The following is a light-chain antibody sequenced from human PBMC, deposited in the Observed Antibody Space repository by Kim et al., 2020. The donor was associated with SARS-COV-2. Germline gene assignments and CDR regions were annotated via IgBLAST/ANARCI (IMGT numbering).Light chain of an antibody. CDR3: QSYDTSLSGSV. CDR2: ANN. V-gene: IGLV1-40*01. J-gene: IGLJ1*01. Sequence: VTNSCTGSNATTGLGYDVQWYQQLPGKAPKLLIHANNNRPSGVPDRFSGSKSGTSASLAITGLQAEDEADYYCQSYDTSLSGSVFGTGTKVTVL. CDR1: NATTGLGYD.